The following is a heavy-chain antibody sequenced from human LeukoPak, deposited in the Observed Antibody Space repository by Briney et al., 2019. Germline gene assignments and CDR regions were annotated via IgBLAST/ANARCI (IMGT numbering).Heavy chain of an antibody. V-gene: IGHV4-34*01. CDR1: GGSFSGYY. CDR2: INHSGST. Sequence: SETLSLTCAVYGGSFSGYYWSWIRQPPGKGLEWIGEINHSGSTNYNPSLKSRVTISVDTSKNQFSLKLSSVTAADTAVYYCARDQGYYDIFPYYFDYWGQGTLVTVSS. CDR3: ARDQGYYDIFPYYFDY. J-gene: IGHJ4*02. D-gene: IGHD3-9*01.